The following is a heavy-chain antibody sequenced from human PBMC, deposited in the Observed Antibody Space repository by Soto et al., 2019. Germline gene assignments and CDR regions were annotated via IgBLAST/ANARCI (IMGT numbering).Heavy chain of an antibody. CDR1: GYTFRDFG. CDR2: VNPYNGTT. D-gene: IGHD1-26*01. V-gene: IGHV1-18*04. J-gene: IGHJ4*02. Sequence: QLVQSGLEVTKPGASVKVSCETSGYTFRDFGLSWVRQAPGQGLEWVGWVNPYNGTTNTAQKFQHRVTFSKRTSKLKAFMELTSLRLVDTCIYYCARVDFSSWWDFASGGQGTVVPVSS. CDR3: ARVDFSSWWDFAS.